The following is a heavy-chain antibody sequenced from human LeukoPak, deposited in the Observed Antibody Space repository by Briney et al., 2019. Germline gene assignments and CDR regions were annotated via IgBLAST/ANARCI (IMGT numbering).Heavy chain of an antibody. V-gene: IGHV4-39*01. CDR2: IHYSGSI. CDR1: GGSISSNSYF. CDR3: ASQKTLVRGAIRLFDASDI. J-gene: IGHJ3*02. Sequence: SETLSLTCTVSGGSISSNSYFWGWIRQPPGKWLEWIGIIHYSGSIYYSPSLKSRLSISIDTSKNQFSLKLSSVTAADTAVYYCASQKTLVRGAIRLFDASDIWGQGTVVTVSS. D-gene: IGHD3-10*01.